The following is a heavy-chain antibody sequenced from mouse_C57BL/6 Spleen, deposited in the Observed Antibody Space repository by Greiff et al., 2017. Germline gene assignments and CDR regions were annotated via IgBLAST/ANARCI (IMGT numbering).Heavy chain of an antibody. Sequence: VKLVESGPGLVQPSQSLSITCTVSGFSLTSYGVHWVRQSPGKGLEWLGVIWSGGSTDYNAAFISRLSISKDNSKSQVFFKMNSLQADDTAIYYCARMGYYGSSAPGFAYWGQGTLVTVSA. CDR1: GFSLTSYG. J-gene: IGHJ3*01. D-gene: IGHD1-1*01. V-gene: IGHV2-2*01. CDR2: IWSGGST. CDR3: ARMGYYGSSAPGFAY.